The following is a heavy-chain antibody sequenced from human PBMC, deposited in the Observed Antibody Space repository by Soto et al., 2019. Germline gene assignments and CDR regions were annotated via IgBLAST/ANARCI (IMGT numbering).Heavy chain of an antibody. Sequence: QLQLQESGSGLVKPSQTLSLTCAVSGGSISSGGYSWSWIRQPPGKSLEWIGYIYHSGSTYYNPFPKERGHITGKQSKKPVPLKLSFVDGADTAVYYCASAGGLGAVAADYWGQGTLVTVSS. CDR1: GGSISSGGYS. J-gene: IGHJ4*02. D-gene: IGHD6-19*01. V-gene: IGHV4-30-2*01. CDR2: IYHSGST. CDR3: ASAGGLGAVAADY.